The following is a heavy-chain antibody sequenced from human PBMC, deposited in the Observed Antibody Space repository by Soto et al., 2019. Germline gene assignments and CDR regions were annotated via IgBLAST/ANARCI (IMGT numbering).Heavy chain of an antibody. D-gene: IGHD4-17*01. CDR1: GFTFSSYS. V-gene: IGHV3-21*01. CDR2: ISSSSSYI. Sequence: EVQLVESGGGLVKPGGSLRLSCAASGFTFSSYSMNWVRQAPGKGLEWVSSISSSSSYIYYADSVKGRFTISRDNAKNSLYLQMNRLRAEDTAVYYCARDGDYGDYLRYLWTGDDAFDIWGQGTMVTVSS. CDR3: ARDGDYGDYLRYLWTGDDAFDI. J-gene: IGHJ3*02.